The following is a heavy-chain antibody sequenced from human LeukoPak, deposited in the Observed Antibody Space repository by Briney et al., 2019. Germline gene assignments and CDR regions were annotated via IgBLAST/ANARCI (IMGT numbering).Heavy chain of an antibody. Sequence: GGSLRLSCAASGFTFSSYAMSWVRQAPGKGLEWVSAISGSGGSTYYADSVKGRFTISRDNSKSTLYLQMNSLRAEDTAVYYCAKDSYDSSGYYSFGAFDIWGQGTMVTVSS. V-gene: IGHV3-23*01. CDR3: AKDSYDSSGYYSFGAFDI. CDR2: ISGSGGST. D-gene: IGHD3-22*01. J-gene: IGHJ3*02. CDR1: GFTFSSYA.